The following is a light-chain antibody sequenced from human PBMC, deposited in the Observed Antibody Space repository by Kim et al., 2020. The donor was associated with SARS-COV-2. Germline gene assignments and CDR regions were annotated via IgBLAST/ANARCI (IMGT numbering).Light chain of an antibody. J-gene: IGKJ1*01. Sequence: EIVLTQSPGTLSLSPGERATLSCRASQSVSSSYIAWYQQKPGQAPRLLIYGASSGATGTPDRFRGSGSGTDFTLTISRLEPEDFAVYYCQQYDRPPWTFGLGTKVDIK. CDR3: QQYDRPPWT. CDR1: QSVSSSY. CDR2: GAS. V-gene: IGKV3-20*01.